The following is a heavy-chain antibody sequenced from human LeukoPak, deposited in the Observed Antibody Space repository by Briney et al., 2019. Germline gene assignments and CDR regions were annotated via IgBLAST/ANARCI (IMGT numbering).Heavy chain of an antibody. V-gene: IGHV1-2*02. D-gene: IGHD2-15*01. J-gene: IGHJ5*02. Sequence: ASVKVSCNASGYTFTGYYMHWVRQAPGQGLEWVGWINSDTGGTHYAQKFQGRVIMTRDTSISTAYMELTSLRSDHTAVYSWAKDYCRGGSCDLKNWFDPWGPGTLVTVSS. CDR1: GYTFTGYY. CDR3: AKDYCRGGSCDLKNWFDP. CDR2: INSDTGGT.